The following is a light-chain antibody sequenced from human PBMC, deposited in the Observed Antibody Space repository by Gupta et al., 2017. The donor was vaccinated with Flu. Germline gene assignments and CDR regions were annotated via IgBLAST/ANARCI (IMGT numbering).Light chain of an antibody. CDR3: QQYGSSPGT. J-gene: IGKJ2*01. CDR2: GAS. CDR1: HSVSSSY. V-gene: IGKV3-20*01. Sequence: EIVLTHSPRTLSLSPGERAPLSCRASHSVSSSYLAWYQQKPGQAPRLLIYGASSRATGIPDRFSGSGSGTDFTLTISSLEPEDFAVYYCQQYGSSPGTFGQGTKLEIK.